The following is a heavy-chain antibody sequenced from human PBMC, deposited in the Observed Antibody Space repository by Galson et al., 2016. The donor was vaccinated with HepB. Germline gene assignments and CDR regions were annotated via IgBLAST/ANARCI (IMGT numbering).Heavy chain of an antibody. J-gene: IGHJ4*02. CDR1: GFSLSTSGMS. D-gene: IGHD4-11*01. V-gene: IGHV2-70*01. CDR3: PPISNAARNYGDYFDY. CDR2: IDWDDGK. Sequence: PALVKPTQTLTLTCTFSGFSLSTSGMSVTWIRQPPGKALEWPALIDWDDGKYYSKPLKTRLTISEDTSKNQVVHRITTMDPLDTSTYYCPPISNAARNYGDYFDYWGQGTLVAVSS.